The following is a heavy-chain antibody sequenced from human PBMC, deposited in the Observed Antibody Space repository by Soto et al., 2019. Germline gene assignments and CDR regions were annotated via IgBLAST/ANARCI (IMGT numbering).Heavy chain of an antibody. J-gene: IGHJ4*02. V-gene: IGHV3-15*01. CDR2: IKSKTEGGTT. CDR3: TTVTPPG. CDR1: GFTFNNAW. Sequence: GGSLRLSCVASGFTFNNAWMTWVRQAPGKGLEWVGRIKSKTEGGTTDYAAPVKGRFTLSRDDSKYTLYLQMNSLKTEDSAVYYCTTVTPPGWGQGTLVTVSS.